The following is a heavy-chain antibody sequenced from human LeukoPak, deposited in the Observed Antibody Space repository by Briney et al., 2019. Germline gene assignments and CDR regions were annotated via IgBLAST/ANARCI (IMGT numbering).Heavy chain of an antibody. V-gene: IGHV3-74*01. CDR2: VNRDGSST. CDR3: ARGENYDSSGYGKLDY. J-gene: IGHJ4*02. Sequence: GGSLRLSCVAPGFTFSSYWMHWVRQAPGKGLVWVSRVNRDGSSTSYADSVKGRFTISRDNAKNTLYLQMNSLRAEDTAVYYCARGENYDSSGYGKLDYWGQGTLVTVSS. CDR1: GFTFSSYW. D-gene: IGHD3-22*01.